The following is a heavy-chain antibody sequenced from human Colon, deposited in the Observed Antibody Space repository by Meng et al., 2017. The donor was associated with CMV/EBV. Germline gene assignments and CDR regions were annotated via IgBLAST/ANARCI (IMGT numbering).Heavy chain of an antibody. CDR2: INPNSGGT. J-gene: IGHJ4*02. V-gene: IGHV1-2*02. CDR3: ATVSGGDFDY. D-gene: IGHD1-26*01. Sequence: VKWGQSGAMVKKPGASAKVSFKASGYTFTGYFMYLVRQAPGQGLEWMGSINPNSGGTNYAQKFQGRVTMTSDTSINTAYMELSRLRSDDTAVYYCATVSGGDFDYWGQGTLVTVSS. CDR1: GYTFTGYF.